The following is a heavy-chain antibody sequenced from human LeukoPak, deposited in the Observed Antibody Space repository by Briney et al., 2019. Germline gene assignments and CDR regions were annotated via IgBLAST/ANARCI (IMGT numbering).Heavy chain of an antibody. CDR3: ARGPSSYYESSGYSYYFDF. V-gene: IGHV3-30-3*01. CDR1: RFTFSSYA. CDR2: ISYDGSNK. Sequence: PGRSLRLSCAASRFTFSSYAIFWVRPAPGEGLEWVAIISYDGSNKYYADSVKGRFTISRDDSKNMLYLQMNSLRSENTAVYYCARGPSSYYESSGYSYYFDFWGQGTLVTVSS. D-gene: IGHD3-22*01. J-gene: IGHJ4*02.